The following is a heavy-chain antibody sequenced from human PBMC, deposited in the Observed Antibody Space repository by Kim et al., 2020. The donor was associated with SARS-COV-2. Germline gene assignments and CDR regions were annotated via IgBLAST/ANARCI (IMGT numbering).Heavy chain of an antibody. J-gene: IGHJ4*02. CDR3: AREAVAGSFDY. D-gene: IGHD6-19*01. Sequence: ASVKVSCKASGYTFTTFALYWVRRAPGQRLEWMGWINGGNGNTRYSQKFQARVSITRDTSATTAYLELSGLRSEDTAVYHCAREAVAGSFDYWGQGTLVTVSS. CDR2: INGGNGNT. CDR1: GYTFTTFA. V-gene: IGHV1-3*01.